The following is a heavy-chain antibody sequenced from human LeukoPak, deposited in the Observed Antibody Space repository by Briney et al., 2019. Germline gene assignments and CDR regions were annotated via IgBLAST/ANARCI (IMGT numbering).Heavy chain of an antibody. CDR1: GGSISSYY. Sequence: SETLSLTCTVSGGSISSYYWSWIRQPPGKGLEWIGYIYYSESTNYNPSLKSRVTISVDTSKNQFSLKLSSVTAADTAVYYCARTRRYYYDSSGYYQEGYFDYWGQGTLVTVSS. V-gene: IGHV4-59*01. CDR3: ARTRRYYYDSSGYYQEGYFDY. J-gene: IGHJ4*02. D-gene: IGHD3-22*01. CDR2: IYYSEST.